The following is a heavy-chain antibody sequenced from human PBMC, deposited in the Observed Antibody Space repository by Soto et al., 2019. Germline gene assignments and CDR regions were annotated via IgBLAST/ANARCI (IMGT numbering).Heavy chain of an antibody. CDR1: GGTFSSYT. Sequence: QVQLVQSGAEVKKPGSSVKVSCKASGGTFSSYTISWVRQAPGQGLEWMGRTIPILGIANYAQKFQGRVTIXEDLSXXTAYMELSSLRSEDTAVYYCARVSVGATTLDAFDIWGQGTMVTVSS. CDR2: TIPILGIA. J-gene: IGHJ3*02. CDR3: ARVSVGATTLDAFDI. D-gene: IGHD1-26*01. V-gene: IGHV1-69*02.